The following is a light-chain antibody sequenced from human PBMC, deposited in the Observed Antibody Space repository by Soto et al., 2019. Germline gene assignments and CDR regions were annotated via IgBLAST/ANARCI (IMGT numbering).Light chain of an antibody. CDR3: QVYGNSMWT. J-gene: IGKJ1*01. Sequence: EIVFASSPGTLSLSLAEIVTRSDKGSQSVTSNYLAWYQQKPGQAPRLLIYGASSRATGIPDRFSGRGSGTDFSLTISRLEPGDFAVYYCQVYGNSMWTFGQGTKVDIK. V-gene: IGKV3-20*01. CDR1: QSVTSNY. CDR2: GAS.